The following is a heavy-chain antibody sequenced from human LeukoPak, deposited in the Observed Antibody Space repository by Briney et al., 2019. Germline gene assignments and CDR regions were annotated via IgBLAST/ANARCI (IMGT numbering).Heavy chain of an antibody. CDR2: IIPIFGTA. V-gene: IGHV1-69*13. CDR3: AREASYYDSSGYYC. CDR1: GGTFSSYA. D-gene: IGHD3-22*01. J-gene: IGHJ4*02. Sequence: GASVKVSCKASGGTFSSYAISWVRQAPGQGLEWMGGIIPIFGTANYAQEFQGRVTITADESTSTAYMELSSLRSEDTAVYYCAREASYYDSSGYYCWGQGTLVTVSS.